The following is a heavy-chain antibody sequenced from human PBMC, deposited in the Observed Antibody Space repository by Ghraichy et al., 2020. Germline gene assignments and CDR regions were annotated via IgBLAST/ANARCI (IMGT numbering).Heavy chain of an antibody. V-gene: IGHV4-59*01. CDR3: ARDRNYYGMDV. CDR1: GGSISSYY. Sequence: SETLSLTFTVSGGSISSYYWSWIRQPPGKGLEWIGYIYYSGSTNYNPSLKSRVTISVDTSKNQFSLKLSSVTAADTAVYYCARDRNYYGMDVLGQGTTVSVSS. CDR2: IYYSGST. J-gene: IGHJ6*02.